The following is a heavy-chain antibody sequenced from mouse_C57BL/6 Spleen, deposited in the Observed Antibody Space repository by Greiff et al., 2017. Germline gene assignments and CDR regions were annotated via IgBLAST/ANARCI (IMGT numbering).Heavy chain of an antibody. J-gene: IGHJ2*01. CDR1: GYTFTSYW. V-gene: IGHV1-69*01. CDR2: IDPSDSYT. Sequence: QVQLQQPGAELVMPGASVKLSCKASGYTFTSYWMHWVKQRPGQGLEWIGEIDPSDSYTNYNQKFKGKSTLTVDKSSSTAYMQLSSLTSEDSAVYYCARLDYDFDYWGQGTTLTVSS. CDR3: ARLDYDFDY. D-gene: IGHD2-4*01.